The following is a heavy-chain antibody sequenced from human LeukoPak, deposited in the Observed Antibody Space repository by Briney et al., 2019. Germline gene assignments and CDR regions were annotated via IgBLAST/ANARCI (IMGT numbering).Heavy chain of an antibody. CDR2: IKQDGSEK. CDR3: ARDAGRWYRYDAFDI. CDR1: GFTFSSYW. V-gene: IGHV3-7*01. Sequence: PGGSLRLSCAASGFTFSSYWMSWVRQAPGKGLEWVANIKQDGSEKYYVDSVKGRFTISRDNAKNSLYLQMNSLRAEDTAVYYCARDAGRWYRYDAFDIWGQGTMVTVSS. D-gene: IGHD4-23*01. J-gene: IGHJ3*02.